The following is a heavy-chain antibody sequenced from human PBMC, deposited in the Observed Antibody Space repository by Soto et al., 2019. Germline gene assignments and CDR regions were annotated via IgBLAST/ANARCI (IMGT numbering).Heavy chain of an antibody. D-gene: IGHD1-26*01. CDR2: ISGSGGDI. CDR3: AKDRSGSYYTLRAYFDY. Sequence: EVQLLESGGGLGQPGGSLRLSCAASGFTFSGYAMSWVRQAPGKGLEWVSGISGSGGDIDYADSVKGRFAISSDSSKNTLYLQMNSLRAEDTAVYYCAKDRSGSYYTLRAYFDYWGQGALVTVSS. J-gene: IGHJ4*02. V-gene: IGHV3-23*01. CDR1: GFTFSGYA.